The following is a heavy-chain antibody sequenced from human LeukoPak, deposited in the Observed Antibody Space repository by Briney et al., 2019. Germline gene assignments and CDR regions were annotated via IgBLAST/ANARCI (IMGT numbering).Heavy chain of an antibody. CDR2: IYYSGST. CDR3: ARKEGGELVNTRRWFDP. J-gene: IGHJ5*02. V-gene: IGHV4-39*07. D-gene: IGHD6-13*01. CDR1: GVSISSSNSY. Sequence: SETLSLTCTVSGVSISSSNSYWGWIRQPPGKGLEWIGSIYYSGSTYYNPSLKSRVTISVDTSKNQFSLKLSSVTAADTAVYYCARKEGGELVNTRRWFDPWGQGTLVTVSS.